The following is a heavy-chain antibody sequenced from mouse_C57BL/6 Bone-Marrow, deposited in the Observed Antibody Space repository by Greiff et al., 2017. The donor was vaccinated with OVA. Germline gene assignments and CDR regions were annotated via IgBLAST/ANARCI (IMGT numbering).Heavy chain of an antibody. CDR3: ANYGREVAY. J-gene: IGHJ3*01. CDR1: GFTFSSYA. D-gene: IGHD1-1*01. Sequence: EVMLVESGGGLVKPGGSLKLSCAASGFTFSSYAMSWVRQTPEKRLEWVATISDGGSYTYYPDNVKGRFTISRDNAKNNLYLQMSHLKSEDTAMYYCANYGREVAYWGQGTLVTVSA. CDR2: ISDGGSYT. V-gene: IGHV5-4*03.